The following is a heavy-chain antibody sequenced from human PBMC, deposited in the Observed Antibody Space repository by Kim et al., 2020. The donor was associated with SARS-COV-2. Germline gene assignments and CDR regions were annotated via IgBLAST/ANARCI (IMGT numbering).Heavy chain of an antibody. J-gene: IGHJ4*02. CDR1: GYTFTSYD. D-gene: IGHD3-10*01. V-gene: IGHV1-8*01. Sequence: ASVKVSCKASGYTFTSYDINWVRQATGQGLEWMGWMNPNSGNTGYAQKFQGRVTMTRNTSISTAYMELSSLRSEDTAVYYCALQAGSYYNPIDYWGQGTLVTVSS. CDR3: ALQAGSYYNPIDY. CDR2: MNPNSGNT.